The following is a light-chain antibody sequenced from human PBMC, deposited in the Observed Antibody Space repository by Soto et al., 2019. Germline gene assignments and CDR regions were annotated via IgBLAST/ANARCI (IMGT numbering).Light chain of an antibody. Sequence: EIVLTQSPATLSLSLGESATLSCRASQSVSSYLAWYQQKPGQGPRLLIYDASNRATGVSARFSGSGYGTDFTLTISSLEPDDFAVYYCHQRSSWPRTFGQGTKVDIK. V-gene: IGKV3-11*01. CDR2: DAS. CDR1: QSVSSY. J-gene: IGKJ1*01. CDR3: HQRSSWPRT.